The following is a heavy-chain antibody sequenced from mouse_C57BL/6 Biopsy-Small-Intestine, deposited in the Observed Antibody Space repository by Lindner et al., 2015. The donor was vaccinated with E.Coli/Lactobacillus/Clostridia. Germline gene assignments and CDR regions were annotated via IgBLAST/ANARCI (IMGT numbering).Heavy chain of an antibody. CDR2: IYIGNGYT. CDR1: GYTFTTYG. V-gene: IGHV1-58*01. Sequence: VQLQESGAELVRPGSSVKMSCKTSGYTFTTYGINWVKQRPGQGLEWIGFIYIGNGYTDHNEKFKGKATLTSDTSSSTAYMQLSSLTSEDSAIYFCARNHFGSSPYYFDYWGQGTTLTVSS. J-gene: IGHJ2*01. D-gene: IGHD1-1*01. CDR3: ARNHFGSSPYYFDY.